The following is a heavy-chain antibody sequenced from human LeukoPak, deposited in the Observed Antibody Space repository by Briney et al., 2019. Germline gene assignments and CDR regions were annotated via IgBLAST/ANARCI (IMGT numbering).Heavy chain of an antibody. CDR1: GGSISSSNW. V-gene: IGHV4-4*02. D-gene: IGHD3-16*01. CDR3: ARRGPNTFGGPSSFDY. Sequence: SETLSLTCAVCGGSISSSNWWSWVRQRPGKGLEGIGEINQRGSTNYNPSRKSRVTMSVDTSKNQFSLKLSSVPAADTAVYYCARRGPNTFGGPSSFDYWGQGTLVTVSS. J-gene: IGHJ4*02. CDR2: INQRGST.